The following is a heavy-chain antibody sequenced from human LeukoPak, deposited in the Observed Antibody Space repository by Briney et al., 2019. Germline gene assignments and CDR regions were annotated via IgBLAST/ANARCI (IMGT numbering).Heavy chain of an antibody. V-gene: IGHV4-59*01. CDR1: GGSISSYY. CDR3: ARDVGATPGWFDP. J-gene: IGHJ5*02. D-gene: IGHD1-26*01. CDR2: IYYSGST. Sequence: SETLSLTCTVSGGSISSYYWNWIRQPPGKGLEWIAYIYYSGSTNYNPSLKSRVTISVDTSKNQFSLKLSSVTAADTAVYYCARDVGATPGWFDPWGQGTLVTVSS.